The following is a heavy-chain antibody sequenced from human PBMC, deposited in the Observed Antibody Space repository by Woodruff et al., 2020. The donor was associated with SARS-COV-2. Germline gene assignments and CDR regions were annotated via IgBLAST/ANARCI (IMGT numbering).Heavy chain of an antibody. J-gene: IGHJ4*02. D-gene: IGHD3-22*01. Sequence: TIYYADSVNGRFTISRDNAKNSLYLQMNSLRAEDTAVYYCARSYHYYDSSGYVIDYWGQGTLVTVSS. CDR2: TI. CDR3: ARSYHYYDSSGYVIDY. V-gene: IGHV3-48*03.